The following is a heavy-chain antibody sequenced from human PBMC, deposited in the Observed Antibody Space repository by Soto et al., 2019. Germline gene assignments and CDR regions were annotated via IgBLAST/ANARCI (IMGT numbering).Heavy chain of an antibody. CDR1: GFTFSSYG. Sequence: GGSLRLSCAASGFTFSSYGMHWVRQAPGKGLEWVAVISYDGSNKYYADSVKGRFTISRDNSKNTLYLQMNSLRAEDTAVYYCAKGIAARRPSGGLPTQFDYWGQRTLVTVSS. J-gene: IGHJ4*02. D-gene: IGHD6-6*01. V-gene: IGHV3-30*18. CDR3: AKGIAARRPSGGLPTQFDY. CDR2: ISYDGSNK.